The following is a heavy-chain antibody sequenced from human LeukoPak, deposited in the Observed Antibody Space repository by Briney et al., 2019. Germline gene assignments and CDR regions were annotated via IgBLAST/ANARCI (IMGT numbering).Heavy chain of an antibody. Sequence: GGSLRLSCAASGFTFDDYAMHWVRQAPGKGLEWVSLISGDGGSTYYADSVKGRFTISRDNSKNSLYLQMNSLRTEDTALYFCAKDPYYYDSSGYYYPDYWGQGTLVTVSS. D-gene: IGHD3-22*01. V-gene: IGHV3-43*02. CDR3: AKDPYYYDSSGYYYPDY. J-gene: IGHJ4*02. CDR2: ISGDGGST. CDR1: GFTFDDYA.